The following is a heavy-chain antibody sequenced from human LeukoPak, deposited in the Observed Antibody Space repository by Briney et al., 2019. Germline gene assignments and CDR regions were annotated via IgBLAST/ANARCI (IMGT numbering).Heavy chain of an antibody. CDR3: ARAGYSSSWYYDYYYYYYMDV. Sequence: GGSLRLSCAASGFTFDDYGMSWVRQAPGKGLEWVSGINWNGGSTGYADSVKGRFTISRDNAKNSLYLQMNSLRAEDTALYYCARAGYSSSWYYDYYYYYYMDVWGKGTTVTVSS. J-gene: IGHJ6*03. CDR2: INWNGGST. V-gene: IGHV3-20*04. CDR1: GFTFDDYG. D-gene: IGHD6-13*01.